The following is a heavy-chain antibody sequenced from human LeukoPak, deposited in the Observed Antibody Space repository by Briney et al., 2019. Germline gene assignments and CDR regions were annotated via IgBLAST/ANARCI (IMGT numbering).Heavy chain of an antibody. CDR1: GFTFDDYA. CDR2: ISWNSGSI. J-gene: IGHJ6*02. V-gene: IGHV3-9*01. CDR3: AKDMVRGVHGMDV. Sequence: GGSLRLSCAASGFTFDDYAMHWVRQAPGKGLERVSGISWNSGSIGYADSVKGRFTISRDNAKNSLYLQMNSLRAEDTALYYCAKDMVRGVHGMDVWGQGTTVTVSS. D-gene: IGHD3-10*01.